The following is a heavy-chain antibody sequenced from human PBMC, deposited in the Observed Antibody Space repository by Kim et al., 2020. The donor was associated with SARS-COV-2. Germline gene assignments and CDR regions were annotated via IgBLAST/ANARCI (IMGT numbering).Heavy chain of an antibody. CDR3: ARKFGGNPGDAFDV. CDR2: LSNDGSRT. J-gene: IGHJ3*01. CDR1: GFIFSSLA. V-gene: IGHV3-30-3*01. Sequence: GGSLRLSCVASGFIFSSLAMHWVRQAPGKGLEWVAVLSNDGSRTYYADSVKGRFTISRDNSKNTMYLQMNSLRDQDTGVYFCARKFGGNPGDAFDVWGQGKTVTVSS. D-gene: IGHD2-15*01.